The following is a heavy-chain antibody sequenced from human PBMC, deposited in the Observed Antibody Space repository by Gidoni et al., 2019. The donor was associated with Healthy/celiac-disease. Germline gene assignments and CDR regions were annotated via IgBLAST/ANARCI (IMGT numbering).Heavy chain of an antibody. CDR1: GFSPSTSGMC. D-gene: IGHD3-3*01. Sequence: QVTLRESGPALVKPTQTLTLTCTFSGFSPSTSGMCVSWIRPPPGKALEWLALIDWDDDKYYSTSLKTRLTISKDTSKNQVVLTMTNMDPVDTATYYCARDYDFWSGYYPREYYYDGMDVWGQGTTVTVSS. CDR3: ARDYDFWSGYYPREYYYDGMDV. J-gene: IGHJ6*02. V-gene: IGHV2-70*01. CDR2: IDWDDDK.